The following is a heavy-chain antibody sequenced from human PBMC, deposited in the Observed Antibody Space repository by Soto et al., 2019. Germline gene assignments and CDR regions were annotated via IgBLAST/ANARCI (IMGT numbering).Heavy chain of an antibody. J-gene: IGHJ4*02. CDR1: GFTFNNYG. CDR3: ARAADKGELHDY. CDR2: IWHDGSNK. Sequence: GGSLRLSCAASGFTFNNYGMHWVRQAPGKGLEWVALIWHDGSNKVYADSVKGRFTISRDNSKNTLDLQMNSLRVEDTAFYYCARAADKGELHDYWGQGTLVTVSS. D-gene: IGHD1-26*01. V-gene: IGHV3-33*08.